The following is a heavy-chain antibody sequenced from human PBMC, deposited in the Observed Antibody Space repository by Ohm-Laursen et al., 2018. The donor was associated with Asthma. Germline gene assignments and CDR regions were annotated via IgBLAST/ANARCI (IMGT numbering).Heavy chain of an antibody. J-gene: IGHJ4*02. CDR3: AKDSSSSWYFGDY. Sequence: SLRLSCAASGFTFRSYAMHWVRQAPGKGLEWVAVGGSYYDGGLKYYADSVNGRFTVSRDDSKNTLYLQMNSLRPDDTAVYYCAKDSSSSWYFGDYWGQGTLVTVSS. CDR1: GFTFRSYA. D-gene: IGHD6-13*01. CDR2: GGSYYDGGLK. V-gene: IGHV3-30-3*01.